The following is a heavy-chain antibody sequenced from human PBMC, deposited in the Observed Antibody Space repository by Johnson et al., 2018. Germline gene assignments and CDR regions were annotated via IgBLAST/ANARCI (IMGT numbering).Heavy chain of an antibody. CDR1: GYTFTSHA. CDR2: ITPGNGNT. V-gene: IGHV1-3*01. CDR3: GRTCGGYFYGRDAFDV. J-gene: IGHJ3*01. Sequence: VQLVETGAEVKKPGASVKISCKASGYTFTSHAIHWVRQAPGQRLEWMGWITPGNGNTRYSQNFHDRVTIIRDTPASTVYMDRRSLRSDDTSLYYCGRTCGGYFYGRDAFDVWGQGTMVTVS. D-gene: IGHD2-21*02.